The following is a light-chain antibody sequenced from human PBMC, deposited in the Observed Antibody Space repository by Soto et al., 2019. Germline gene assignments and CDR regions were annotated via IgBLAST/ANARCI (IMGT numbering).Light chain of an antibody. CDR3: CSYTGSSTVL. V-gene: IGLV2-14*01. J-gene: IGLJ2*01. Sequence: QSVLTQPASVSGSPGQSITISCTGTSSDVGGYNYVSWYQQHPGKAPKLMIYEVRHRPSGLSNRFSGSKSGNTASLTISGLQAEDEADYFCCSYTGSSTVLFGGGTKLTVL. CDR1: SSDVGGYNY. CDR2: EVR.